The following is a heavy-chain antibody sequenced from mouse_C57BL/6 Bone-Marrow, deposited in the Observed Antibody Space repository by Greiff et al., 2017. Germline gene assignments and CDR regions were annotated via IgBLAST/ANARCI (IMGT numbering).Heavy chain of an antibody. J-gene: IGHJ4*01. CDR1: GFSLTSYG. Sequence: VKLQESGPGLVAPSQSLSITCTVSGFSLTSYGVDWVRQPPGKGLEWLGVIWGGGSTNYNSALMSRPSISNDNSKSKVFLKKNSRLTDDTAMYYCAKLGDGYYVDYAMDYWGQGTSVTVSS. CDR3: AKLGDGYYVDYAMDY. CDR2: IWGGGST. V-gene: IGHV2-9*01. D-gene: IGHD2-3*01.